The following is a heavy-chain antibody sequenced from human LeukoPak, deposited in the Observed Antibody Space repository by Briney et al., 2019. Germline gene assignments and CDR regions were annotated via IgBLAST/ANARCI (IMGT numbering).Heavy chain of an antibody. CDR2: IRSKAYGGTT. CDR3: TREGCGSYCNYFHY. CDR1: GFNFGVYG. J-gene: IGHJ4*02. D-gene: IGHD1-26*01. Sequence: GGSQRLSCTTAGFNFGVYGMRWVSQAPGEWLEWVAFIRSKAYGGTTEYAASVKGQFNILRDDSNSIAYLQMNSLKTEDTGVYYCTREGCGSYCNYFHYWGQGTLVTVPS. V-gene: IGHV3-49*04.